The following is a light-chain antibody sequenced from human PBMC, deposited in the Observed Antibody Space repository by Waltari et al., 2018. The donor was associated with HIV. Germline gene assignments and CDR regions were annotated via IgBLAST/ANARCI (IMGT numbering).Light chain of an antibody. CDR1: ALPKQY. CDR2: KDS. V-gene: IGLV3-25*03. Sequence: SYELTQPPSVSVSPGQTARITCSGDALPKQYASWYQQKPGPAPVLVIYKDSERPSGIPERFSGSSSGTTVTLTISGVQAEDEADYYCQSADSSGTYVFGTGTKVTVL. CDR3: QSADSSGTYV. J-gene: IGLJ1*01.